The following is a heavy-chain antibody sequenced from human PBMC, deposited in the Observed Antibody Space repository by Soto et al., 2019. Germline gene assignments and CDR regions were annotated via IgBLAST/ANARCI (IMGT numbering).Heavy chain of an antibody. J-gene: IGHJ4*02. CDR2: ISAHNGNT. V-gene: IGHV1-18*01. Sequence: QVHLVQSGAEVKKPGASVKVSCKGSGYAFTTYGITWVRQAPGQGLEWMGWISAHNGNTNYAQKLQGRVTVTRDPPTSTAYMELRSLRSDDTAVYYCARGRYGDYWGQGARVTVSS. CDR1: GYAFTTYG. CDR3: ARGRYGDY. D-gene: IGHD1-1*01.